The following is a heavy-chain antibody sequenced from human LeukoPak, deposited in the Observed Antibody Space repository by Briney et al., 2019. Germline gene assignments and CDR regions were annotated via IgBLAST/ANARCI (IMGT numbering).Heavy chain of an antibody. CDR1: GGSISSYY. V-gene: IGHV4-4*07. CDR2: IYTSGST. Sequence: PSETLSLTCTVSGGSISSYYWSWIRQPAGKGLEWIGRIYTSGSTNYNPSLKSRVTMSVDTSKNQFSLKLSSVTAADTAVYYCARVVMVRGVIITLGNWFDPWGQGTLVTVSS. D-gene: IGHD3-10*01. J-gene: IGHJ5*02. CDR3: ARVVMVRGVIITLGNWFDP.